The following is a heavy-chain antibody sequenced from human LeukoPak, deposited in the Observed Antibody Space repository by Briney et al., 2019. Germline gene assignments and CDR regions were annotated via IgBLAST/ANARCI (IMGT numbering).Heavy chain of an antibody. CDR2: VHYSGST. J-gene: IGHJ4*02. V-gene: IGHV4-61*08. CDR3: ARAYGDMDY. CDR1: GGSVSSGDYY. D-gene: IGHD4-17*01. Sequence: PSETLSLTCTVSGGSVSSGDYYWSWIRQPPGKGLEWIGYVHYSGSTNYNPSLKSRVTISLDTSKNQFSLKLSSVTAADTAVYYCARAYGDMDYWGQGTLVTVSS.